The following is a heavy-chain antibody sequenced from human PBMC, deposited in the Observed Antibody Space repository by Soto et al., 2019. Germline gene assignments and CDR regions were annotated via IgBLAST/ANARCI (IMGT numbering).Heavy chain of an antibody. J-gene: IGHJ4*03. CDR2: IYTGGST. V-gene: IGHV4-4*07. CDR3: ARASVGPPGGGSWTMPFDF. D-gene: IGHD2-15*01. CDR1: GGSVSSYY. Sequence: PWETLSLTCTVSGGSVSSYYWNWIRQPAGKGMEWIGRIYTGGSTNYNPSLKSRVTLSVDTSKNQFSLRLTSVTAADTAVYYCARASVGPPGGGSWTMPFDFWGHGTLVTVSS.